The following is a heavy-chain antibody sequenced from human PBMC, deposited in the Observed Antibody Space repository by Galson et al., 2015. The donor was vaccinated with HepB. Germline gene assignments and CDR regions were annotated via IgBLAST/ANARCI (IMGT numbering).Heavy chain of an antibody. D-gene: IGHD3-22*01. CDR2: IWYDGSNK. CDR1: GFTFSSYG. J-gene: IGHJ4*02. CDR3: ARVYRRYDSSGYYDY. V-gene: IGHV3-33*01. Sequence: SLRLSCAASGFTFSSYGMHWVRQAPGQGLEWVAVIWYDGSNKYYADSVKGRFTISRDNSKNTLYLQMNSLRAEDTAVYYCARVYRRYDSSGYYDYWGQGTLVTVSS.